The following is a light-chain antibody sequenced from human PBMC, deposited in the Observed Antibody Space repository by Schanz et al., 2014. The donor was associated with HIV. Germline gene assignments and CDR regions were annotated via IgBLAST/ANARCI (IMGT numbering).Light chain of an antibody. CDR1: SSNIGSNT. CDR2: SND. J-gene: IGLJ3*02. CDR3: ATWDDSLNGWV. Sequence: QPVLTQPPSASGPPGQRVTISCSGSSSNIGSNTVNWYQHLPGTAPKLLIRSNDQRPSGVPDRFSGSKSGTSASLAISGLQSEDEADYYCATWDDSLNGWVFGGGTKVTVL. V-gene: IGLV1-44*01.